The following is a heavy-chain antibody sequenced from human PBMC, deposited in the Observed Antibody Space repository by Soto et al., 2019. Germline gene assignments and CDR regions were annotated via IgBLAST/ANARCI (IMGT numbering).Heavy chain of an antibody. V-gene: IGHV5-10-1*01. J-gene: IGHJ5*02. D-gene: IGHD6-6*01. Sequence: GESLKISCKGSGYSFTIYWISWVRQMPGKGLQWMGRIDPSDSNTNYSPSFQGHVIIAVDKSISTAYLQWSSLKASDTAIYYCXKHGLKGSSSSYNWFDTWGQGSLVTVSS. CDR1: GYSFTIYW. CDR2: IDPSDSNT. CDR3: XKHGLKGSSSSYNWFDT.